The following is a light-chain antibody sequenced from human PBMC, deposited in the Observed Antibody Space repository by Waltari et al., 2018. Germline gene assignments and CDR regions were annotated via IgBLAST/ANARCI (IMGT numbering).Light chain of an antibody. CDR2: ENT. CDR1: ESSTASFG. J-gene: IGLJ3*02. CDR3: QSYDNSLRGSLL. V-gene: IGLV1-40*01. Sequence: QSVLTQAPSVSGAQGQRAPISCTGGESSTASFGVNWYQPLPGRVPKLLIYENTKRPSGVPDRFSGSKSGTSASLAIEGLQPEDEGDYYCQSYDNSLRGSLLFGGGTKVTV.